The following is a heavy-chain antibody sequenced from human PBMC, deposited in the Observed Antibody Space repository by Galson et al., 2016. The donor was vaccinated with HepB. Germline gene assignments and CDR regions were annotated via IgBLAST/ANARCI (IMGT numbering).Heavy chain of an antibody. V-gene: IGHV3-53*01. CDR3: ARDKRDYASSSALSSGMDV. Sequence: SLRLSCAASGFTVSSNYMNWVRQAPGKGLEWVSIIYSNGRTYYADSVTGRFTVSRDNSKNTLYLQMNSLRAEDTAEYFCARDKRDYASSSALSSGMDVWGKGTTVAVSS. J-gene: IGHJ6*04. D-gene: IGHD6-6*01. CDR2: IYSNGRT. CDR1: GFTVSSNY.